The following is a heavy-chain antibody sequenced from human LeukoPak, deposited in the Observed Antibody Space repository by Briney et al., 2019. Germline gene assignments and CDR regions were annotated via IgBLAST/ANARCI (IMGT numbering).Heavy chain of an antibody. D-gene: IGHD3-10*01. V-gene: IGHV3-23*01. J-gene: IGHJ4*02. CDR3: AKASGSGTYYKSPFDY. CDR1: EFTFSTYA. CDR2: ISGSGGST. Sequence: GVSLRLSCAASEFTFSTYAMSWVRQAPGKGLEWVSAISGSGGSTYYADSVKGRFTISRDNSKNTLYLQMNSLRAEDTAVYYCAKASGSGTYYKSPFDYWGQGTLVTVSS.